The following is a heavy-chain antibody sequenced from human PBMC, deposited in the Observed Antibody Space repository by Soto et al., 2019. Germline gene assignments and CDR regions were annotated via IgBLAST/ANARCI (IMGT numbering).Heavy chain of an antibody. J-gene: IGHJ6*02. V-gene: IGHV1-18*01. D-gene: IGHD3-16*01. CDR3: AMVDNYVTPTPQDV. CDR1: GYIFVNYG. CDR2: ISPYSGNT. Sequence: QVQLVQSGDEVRKPGSSVKVSCKASGYIFVNYGIAWVRQAPGQGLEWMGWISPYSGNTHYANKVQGRLTMTTDTTTSTGYMDLGSMTSDDTAVDYCAMVDNYVTPTPQDVWGQGTTVTVSS.